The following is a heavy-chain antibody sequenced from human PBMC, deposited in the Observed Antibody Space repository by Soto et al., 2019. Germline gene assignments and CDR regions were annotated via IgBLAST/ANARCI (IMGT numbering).Heavy chain of an antibody. J-gene: IGHJ6*02. CDR1: GYSFTSYW. CDR2: IYPGDSDT. Sequence: PGESLKISCKGSGYSFTSYWIGWVRQMPGKGLEWMGIIYPGDSDTGYSPSFQGQVTISADKSISTAYLQWSSLKASDTAMYYCARLPGIAATSENYYYYGMDVWGQGTTVTVSS. V-gene: IGHV5-51*01. CDR3: ARLPGIAATSENYYYYGMDV. D-gene: IGHD6-13*01.